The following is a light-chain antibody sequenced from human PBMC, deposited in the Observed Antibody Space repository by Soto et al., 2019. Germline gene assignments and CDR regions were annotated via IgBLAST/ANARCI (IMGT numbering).Light chain of an antibody. CDR3: GSWDSRLSDYL. CDR1: SSNIGGNS. V-gene: IGLV1-51*01. J-gene: IGLJ1*01. Sequence: QSVLTQPPSVSAAPGQRVTISCSGSSSNIGGNSVSWYQQLPGTAPKLLIYDDDKRPSGIPDRFSGSKSGTSATLGITGFQTGDEADNYCGSWDSRLSDYLFGNGTKPTV. CDR2: DDD.